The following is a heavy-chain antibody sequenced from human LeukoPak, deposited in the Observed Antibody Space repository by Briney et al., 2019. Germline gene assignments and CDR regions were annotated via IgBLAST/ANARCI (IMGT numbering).Heavy chain of an antibody. V-gene: IGHV4-39*01. D-gene: IGHD2/OR15-2a*01. CDR2: IYFSGNT. J-gene: IGHJ4*02. Sequence: SETLSLTCTVSGGSISESNYYWGWIRQPPGKGLEWIGSIYFSGNTYHNSSLKSRVTISVDTSKNQFSLKLNSVTAADTAVYYCVRREYGNKSPFDYWGQGTLVTVSS. CDR1: GGSISESNYY. CDR3: VRREYGNKSPFDY.